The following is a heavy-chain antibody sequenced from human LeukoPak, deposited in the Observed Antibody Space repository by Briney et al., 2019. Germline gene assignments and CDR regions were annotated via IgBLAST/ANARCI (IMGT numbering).Heavy chain of an antibody. V-gene: IGHV4-4*07. CDR3: ARDPTTVTTIFDS. D-gene: IGHD4-4*01. J-gene: IGHJ4*02. CDR2: IYPGEGIYATATT. CDR1: GVSISAYY. Sequence: SGTLSLTCSVSGVSISAYYWSWIRQSAGNRLEWIGRIYPGEGIYATATTSYNPSFKSRVTMSGDTSKNQLSLKLSSVTAADTAVYYCARDPTTVTTIFDSWGQGILVTVSS.